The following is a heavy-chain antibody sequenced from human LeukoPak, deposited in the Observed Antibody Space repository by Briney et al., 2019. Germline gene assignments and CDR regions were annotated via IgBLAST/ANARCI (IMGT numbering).Heavy chain of an antibody. Sequence: GRSLRLSCAAAGFTVSSHYMSCVRQAPRKGLGWVSVLYSGGTTYYADSVKGRLTISRDNSKNTLYLQMNSLRAEDTAVYYCARDLETDISDAFDTWGQGTMVTVSS. CDR2: LYSGGTT. CDR1: GFTVSSHY. V-gene: IGHV3-66*01. J-gene: IGHJ3*02. D-gene: IGHD3-9*01. CDR3: ARDLETDISDAFDT.